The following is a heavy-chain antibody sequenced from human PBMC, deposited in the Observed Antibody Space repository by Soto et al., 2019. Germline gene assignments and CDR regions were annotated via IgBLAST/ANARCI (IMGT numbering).Heavy chain of an antibody. CDR1: GYSFTSYW. CDR2: IDPSDSYT. CDR3: ASLVATIDSYYYYGMDV. D-gene: IGHD5-12*01. Sequence: HGESLKISCKGSGYSFTSYWISWVRQMPGKGLEWMGRIDPSDSYTNYSPSFQGHVTISADKSISTAYLQWSSLKASDTAMYYCASLVATIDSYYYYGMDVWGQGTTVTVSS. J-gene: IGHJ6*02. V-gene: IGHV5-10-1*01.